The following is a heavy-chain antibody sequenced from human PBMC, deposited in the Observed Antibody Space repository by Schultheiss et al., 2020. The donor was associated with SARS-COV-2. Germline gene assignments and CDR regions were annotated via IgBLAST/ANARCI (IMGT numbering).Heavy chain of an antibody. CDR1: GGTFSSYG. CDR3: AREGELRGAFDI. V-gene: IGHV1-69*13. CDR2: IIPIFGTA. J-gene: IGHJ3*02. D-gene: IGHD1-26*01. Sequence: SVKVSCKASGGTFSSYGISWVRQAPGQGLEWMGGIIPIFGTANYAQKFQGRVTITADESTSTAYMELSSLRSEDTAVYYCAREGELRGAFDIWGQGTMVTVSS.